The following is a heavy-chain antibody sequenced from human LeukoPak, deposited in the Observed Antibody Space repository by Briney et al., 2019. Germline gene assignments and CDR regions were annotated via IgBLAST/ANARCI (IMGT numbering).Heavy chain of an antibody. Sequence: GGSLRLSCAASGFTFSGSAMHWVRQASGKGLEWVGRIRSKANSYATAYAASVKGRFTISRDDSKNTAYLQINSLKTEDTAVYYCTAVEMATKYLVPPYYYYMDVWGKGTTVTVSS. D-gene: IGHD5-24*01. CDR2: IRSKANSYAT. CDR1: GFTFSGSA. J-gene: IGHJ6*03. V-gene: IGHV3-73*01. CDR3: TAVEMATKYLVPPYYYYMDV.